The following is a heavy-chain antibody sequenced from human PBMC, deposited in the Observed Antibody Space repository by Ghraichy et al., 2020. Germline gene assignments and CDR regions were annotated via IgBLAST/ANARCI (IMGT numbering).Heavy chain of an antibody. CDR1: GFSLSNARMG. D-gene: IGHD6-25*01. CDR2: IFSNDEK. J-gene: IGHJ6*02. V-gene: IGHV2-26*01. Sequence: SGPTLVKPTETLTLTCTVSGFSLSNARMGVSWIRQPPGKALEWLAHIFSNDEKSYSTSLKSRLTISKDTSKSQVVLTMTNMDPVDTATYYCARIGGIAAEYYYYYGMDVWGQGTTVTVSS. CDR3: ARIGGIAAEYYYYYGMDV.